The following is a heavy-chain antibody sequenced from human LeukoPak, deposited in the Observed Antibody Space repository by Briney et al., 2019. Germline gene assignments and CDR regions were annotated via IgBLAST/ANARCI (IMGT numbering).Heavy chain of an antibody. V-gene: IGHV4-4*07. J-gene: IGHJ5*02. D-gene: IGHD3-10*01. CDR2: IYTSGST. CDR3: ARDHYYGSGRLNWFDP. CDR1: GGSISSYY. Sequence: PSETLSLTRTVSGGSISSYYWSWIRQPAGKGLEWIGRIYTSGSTNYNPSLKSRVTMSVDTSKNQFSLKLSSATAADTAVYYCARDHYYGSGRLNWFDPWGREPWSPSPQ.